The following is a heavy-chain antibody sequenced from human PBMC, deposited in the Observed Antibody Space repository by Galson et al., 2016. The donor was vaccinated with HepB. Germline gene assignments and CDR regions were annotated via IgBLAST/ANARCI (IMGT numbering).Heavy chain of an antibody. J-gene: IGHJ6*02. CDR2: ISYDGNYK. CDR3: AKDLRGSFYAMDV. Sequence: SLRLSCAASGVIFSRYAMHWVRQAPGKGLEWMAIISYDGNYKYYAGSVKGRFTISRDNSKNMVYLQMNSLRGEDTAVYSCAKDLRGSFYAMDVWGQGTTVTVSS. D-gene: IGHD2-15*01. CDR1: GVIFSRYA. V-gene: IGHV3-30*18.